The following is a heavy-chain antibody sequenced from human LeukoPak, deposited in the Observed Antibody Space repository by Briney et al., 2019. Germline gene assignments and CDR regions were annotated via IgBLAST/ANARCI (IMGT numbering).Heavy chain of an antibody. CDR1: GGSISSDGYS. V-gene: IGHV4-30-2*01. D-gene: IGHD3-9*01. Sequence: TSQTLSLTCAVSGGSISSDGYSWSWIRQPPGKGLEWFGYIYHTGNTYYHPALRSRVTISLDRSKNEFSLKLTSVTAADTAVYYCASEAYDVLTGLGDAMYVWGQGTTVTVSS. CDR2: IYHTGNT. CDR3: ASEAYDVLTGLGDAMYV. J-gene: IGHJ6*02.